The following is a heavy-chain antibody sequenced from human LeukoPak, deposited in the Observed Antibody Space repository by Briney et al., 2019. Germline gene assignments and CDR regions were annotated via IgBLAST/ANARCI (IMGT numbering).Heavy chain of an antibody. J-gene: IGHJ5*02. CDR3: ARRRIAARGNWFDP. V-gene: IGHV1-18*01. Sequence: VSVKVSCKASGYTFTSYGISWVRQAPGQGLEWMGWISAYNGNTNYAQKLQGRVTMTTDTSTSTAYMELSSLRSEDTAVYYCARRRIAARGNWFDPWGQGTLVTVSS. CDR2: ISAYNGNT. CDR1: GYTFTSYG. D-gene: IGHD6-6*01.